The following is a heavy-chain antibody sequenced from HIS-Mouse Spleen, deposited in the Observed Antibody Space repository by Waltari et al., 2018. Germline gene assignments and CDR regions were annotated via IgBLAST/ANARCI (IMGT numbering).Heavy chain of an antibody. Sequence: EVQLLESGGGLVQPGGSLRLSCAASGFTFSSYAMSWVRQPPGKGLEWVSAISGSGGSTYYADSVKGRFTISRDNSKNTLYLQMNSLRAEDTAVYYCARGGIFGVVITLDYWGQGTLVTVSS. D-gene: IGHD3-3*01. CDR2: ISGSGGST. V-gene: IGHV3-23*01. CDR1: GFTFSSYA. CDR3: ARGGIFGVVITLDY. J-gene: IGHJ4*02.